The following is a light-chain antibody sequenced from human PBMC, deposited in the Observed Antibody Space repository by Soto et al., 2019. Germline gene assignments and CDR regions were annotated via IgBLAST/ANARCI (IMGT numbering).Light chain of an antibody. CDR3: HQFDSSSIT. V-gene: IGKV3-20*01. J-gene: IGKJ5*01. Sequence: EIVLTQSPGTLSLSPGERATLSCRASQSVSSSYLACYHQKPGQAPRLLIYCAASRATCIPDRFSGSGSGTDFTLTTSRREPEDFAVDYCHQFDSSSITFGQGTRLEIK. CDR1: QSVSSSY. CDR2: CAA.